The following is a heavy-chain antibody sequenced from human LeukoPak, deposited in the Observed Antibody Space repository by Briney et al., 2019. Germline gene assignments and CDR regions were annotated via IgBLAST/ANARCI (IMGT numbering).Heavy chain of an antibody. V-gene: IGHV3-11*05. CDR1: GFTFSDYY. Sequence: GGSLRLSCAASGFTFSDYYMTWIRKAPGRGLEWISYISNSGSYTNYADSVKGRFTISRDNAESSLYLQMNSLRAEDTAVYHCARGGSRGYSGYDSNWGQGTLVTVSS. CDR2: ISNSGSYT. D-gene: IGHD5-12*01. J-gene: IGHJ4*02. CDR3: ARGGSRGYSGYDSN.